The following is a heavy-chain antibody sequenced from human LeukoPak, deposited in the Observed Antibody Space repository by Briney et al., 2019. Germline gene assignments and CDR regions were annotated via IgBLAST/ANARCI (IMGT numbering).Heavy chain of an antibody. CDR3: AKDVYGDYVNY. V-gene: IGHV3-23*01. J-gene: IGHJ4*02. Sequence: GGSLRLSCAASGFTFSNYAMSWVRQAPGRGREWVSAISGSGGSTYYADSVKGRFTISRDNSKNTLYLQMNSLRAEDTAVYYCAKDVYGDYVNYWGQGTLVTVSS. CDR2: ISGSGGST. D-gene: IGHD4-17*01. CDR1: GFTFSNYA.